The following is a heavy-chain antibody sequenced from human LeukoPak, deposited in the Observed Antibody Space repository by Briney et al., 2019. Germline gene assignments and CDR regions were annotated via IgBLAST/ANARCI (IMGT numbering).Heavy chain of an antibody. V-gene: IGHV4-39*01. J-gene: IGHJ4*02. CDR3: AREHRIAVAGYFDY. CDR2: IYYSGST. D-gene: IGHD6-19*01. CDR1: GGSISSSSYY. Sequence: PSETLSLTCTVSGGSISSSSYYWGWIRQPPGKGLEWIGSIYYSGSTYYNPSLKSRVTISVDTSKNQFSLKLSSVTAADTAVYYCAREHRIAVAGYFDYWGQGTLVTVSS.